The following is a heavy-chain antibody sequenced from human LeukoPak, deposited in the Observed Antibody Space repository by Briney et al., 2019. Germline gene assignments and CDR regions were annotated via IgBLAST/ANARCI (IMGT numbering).Heavy chain of an antibody. D-gene: IGHD3-10*01. CDR3: AKDPSPPKVWFGESTTGTN. V-gene: IGHV3-30*02. Sequence: PGGSLRLSCAASGFTFSSYGMHWVRQAPGKGLEWVAFIRYDGSSKYYADSVKGRFTISRDNSKNTLYLQMNSLRAEDTAVYYCAKDPSPPKVWFGESTTGTNWGQGTLVTVSS. CDR2: IRYDGSSK. CDR1: GFTFSSYG. J-gene: IGHJ4*02.